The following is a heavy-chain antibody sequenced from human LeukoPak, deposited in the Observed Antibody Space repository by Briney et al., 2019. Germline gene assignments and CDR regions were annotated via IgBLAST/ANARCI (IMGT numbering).Heavy chain of an antibody. CDR2: ISAYNGNT. D-gene: IGHD3-22*01. Sequence: ASVKVSCKASGYTFTSYGISWVRQAPGQGLEWVGWISAYNGNTNYAQKLQGRVTMTTDTSTSTAYMELRSLRSDGTAVYYCARREGGTNYYDSSGYSGYWGQGTLVTVSS. CDR1: GYTFTSYG. V-gene: IGHV1-18*01. J-gene: IGHJ4*02. CDR3: ARREGGTNYYDSSGYSGY.